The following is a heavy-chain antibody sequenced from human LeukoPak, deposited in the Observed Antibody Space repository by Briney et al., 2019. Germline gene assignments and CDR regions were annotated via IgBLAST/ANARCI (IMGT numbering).Heavy chain of an antibody. Sequence: GGSLRLSCAASGLTFSSYGMHWVRQAPGKGLEWVAVISYDGSNKYYADSVKGRFTISRDNSKNTLYLQMNSLRAEDTAVYYCALSSSWYGGFFDYWGQGTLVTVSS. CDR2: ISYDGSNK. CDR3: ALSSSWYGGFFDY. V-gene: IGHV3-30*03. J-gene: IGHJ4*02. D-gene: IGHD6-13*01. CDR1: GLTFSSYG.